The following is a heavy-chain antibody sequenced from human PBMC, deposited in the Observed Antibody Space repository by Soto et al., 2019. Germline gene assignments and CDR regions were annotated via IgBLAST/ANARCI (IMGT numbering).Heavy chain of an antibody. CDR1: GCTFSIYS. Sequence: VKVSCKGSGCTFSIYSIIGVRHAPGQGLEGMGGIIPIFCTADYAQKFHGRGTITADESTSTAYLELSSSSCEHTAVYYCARQTRAGYTWQPQPSSSYSGRAGWGKG. CDR3: ARQTRAGYTWQPQPSSSYSGRAG. J-gene: IGHJ6*04. V-gene: IGHV1-69*13. CDR2: IIPIFCTA. D-gene: IGHD1-20*01.